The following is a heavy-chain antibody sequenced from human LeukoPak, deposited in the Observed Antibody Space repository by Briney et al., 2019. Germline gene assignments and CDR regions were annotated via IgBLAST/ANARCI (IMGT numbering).Heavy chain of an antibody. D-gene: IGHD2-2*01. J-gene: IGHJ5*02. CDR2: ISGSGGST. CDR3: AKDASIVVVPAADLDP. CDR1: GFTFSSYA. V-gene: IGHV3-23*01. Sequence: GGSLRLSCAASGFTFSSYAMSWVRQAPGKGLEWVSAISGSGGSTYYADSVKGRFTISRDNSKNTLYLQMNSLRAEDTAVYYCAKDASIVVVPAADLDPWGQGTLVTVSS.